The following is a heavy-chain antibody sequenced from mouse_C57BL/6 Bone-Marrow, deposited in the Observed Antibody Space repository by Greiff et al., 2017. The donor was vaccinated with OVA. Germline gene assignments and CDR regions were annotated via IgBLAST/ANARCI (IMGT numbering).Heavy chain of an antibody. V-gene: IGHV3-6*01. CDR2: ISYDGSN. Sequence: DVKLQESGPGLVKPSQSLSLTCSVTGYSITSGYYWNWIRQFPGNKLEWMGYISYDGSNNYNPSLKNRISITRDTSKNQFFLKLNSVTTEDTATYYCARDRDYDGGGFAYWGQGTLVTVSA. CDR1: GYSITSGYY. J-gene: IGHJ3*01. D-gene: IGHD2-4*01. CDR3: ARDRDYDGGGFAY.